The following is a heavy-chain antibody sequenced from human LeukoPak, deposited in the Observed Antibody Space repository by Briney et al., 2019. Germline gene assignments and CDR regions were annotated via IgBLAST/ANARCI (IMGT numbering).Heavy chain of an antibody. D-gene: IGHD1-1*01. CDR1: GASINTFS. V-gene: IGHV4-59*03. J-gene: IGHJ3*01. Sequence: SETLSLTCSVSGASINTFSCNWFRQPPGKGLEWIGYFPSSGNTKYNPSLKSRVIISRDTSKNQVSLRLTSVAAADTAVYYCAKWTGSGFDVWGQGTMVTVSS. CDR2: FPSSGNT. CDR3: AKWTGSGFDV.